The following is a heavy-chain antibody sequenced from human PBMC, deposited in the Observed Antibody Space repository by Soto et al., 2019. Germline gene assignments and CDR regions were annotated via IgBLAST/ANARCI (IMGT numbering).Heavy chain of an antibody. CDR2: IWYDGSNK. Sequence: QVQLVESGGGVVQPGRSLRLSCAASGFTFSSYGMHWVRQAPGKGLEWVAVIWYDGSNKYYADSVKGRFTISRDNSKNTLYLQMDSLRAEDTAVYYCAREGSGYGGYFDSWGQGTLVTVSS. D-gene: IGHD5-12*01. CDR3: AREGSGYGGYFDS. CDR1: GFTFSSYG. V-gene: IGHV3-33*01. J-gene: IGHJ4*02.